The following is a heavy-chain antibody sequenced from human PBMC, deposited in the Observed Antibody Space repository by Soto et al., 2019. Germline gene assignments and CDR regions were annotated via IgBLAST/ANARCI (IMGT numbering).Heavy chain of an antibody. V-gene: IGHV4-31*11. Sequence: SETLSLTCAVSGGSISSGGYYWSWIRQHPGKGLEWIGYIYYSGSTYYNPSLKSRVTISVDTSKNQFSLKLSSVTAADTAVYYCATEAATYYYGSGRSYGMDVWGQGTTVTGSS. CDR1: GGSISSGGYY. CDR2: IYYSGST. J-gene: IGHJ6*02. D-gene: IGHD3-10*01. CDR3: ATEAATYYYGSGRSYGMDV.